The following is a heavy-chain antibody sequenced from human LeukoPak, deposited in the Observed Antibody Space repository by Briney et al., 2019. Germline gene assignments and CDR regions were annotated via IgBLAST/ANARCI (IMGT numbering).Heavy chain of an antibody. J-gene: IGHJ4*02. CDR3: ARDTITVTTSYFDY. CDR1: GYTFTGYY. CDR2: INSEQGGT. Sequence: GAPVKVSCKASGYTFTGYYIDWVRQAPGQGLEWMGWINSEQGGTNYAQKFQGRVTMTRDTSTSTAYMELSSLRSDDTAFYYCARDTITVTTSYFDYWGQGTLVT. D-gene: IGHD4-17*01. V-gene: IGHV1-2*02.